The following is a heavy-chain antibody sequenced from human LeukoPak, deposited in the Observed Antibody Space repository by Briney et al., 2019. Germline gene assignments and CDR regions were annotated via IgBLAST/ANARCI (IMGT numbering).Heavy chain of an antibody. CDR2: INPSGGST. CDR1: GYTFTSYY. Sequence: GSSVKVSCKASGYTFTSYYMHWVRPAPGQGLEWMGVINPSGGSTSYAQKFQGRVTMTRDTSTSTVYMELSSLRSEDTAVYYCARGWEGVLRFLEWANHAFDIWGQGTMVTVSS. J-gene: IGHJ3*02. V-gene: IGHV1-46*01. D-gene: IGHD3-3*01. CDR3: ARGWEGVLRFLEWANHAFDI.